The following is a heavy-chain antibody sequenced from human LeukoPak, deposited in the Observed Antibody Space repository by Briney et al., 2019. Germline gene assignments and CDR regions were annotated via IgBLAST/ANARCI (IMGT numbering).Heavy chain of an antibody. CDR1: GGSISSSSYY. CDR2: IYYSGST. J-gene: IGHJ6*03. Sequence: PSETLSLTCTVSGGSISSSSYYWGWIRQPPGKGLEWIGSIYYSGSTYYNPSLKSRVTISVDTSKNQFSLKLSSVTAADTAVYYCARDHSGYERGYYMDVWGKGTTVTISS. CDR3: ARDHSGYERGYYMDV. V-gene: IGHV4-39*07. D-gene: IGHD5-12*01.